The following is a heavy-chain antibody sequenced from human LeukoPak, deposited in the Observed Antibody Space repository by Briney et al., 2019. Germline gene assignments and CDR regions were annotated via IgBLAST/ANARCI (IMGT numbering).Heavy chain of an antibody. V-gene: IGHV4-39*01. CDR3: ARHPYQLLWLSWFDP. Sequence: PSETLSLTCTVSGGSISSSSYYWGWIRQPPGKGLEWIGSIYYSGSTYYNPSLKSRVTISVDTSKNQFSLKLSSVIAADTAVYYCARHPYQLLWLSWFDPWGQGTLVTVSS. CDR2: IYYSGST. CDR1: GGSISSSSYY. D-gene: IGHD2-2*01. J-gene: IGHJ5*02.